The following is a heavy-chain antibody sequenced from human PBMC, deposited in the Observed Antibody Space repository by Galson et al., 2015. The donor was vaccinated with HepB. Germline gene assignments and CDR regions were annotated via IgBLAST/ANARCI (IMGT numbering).Heavy chain of an antibody. CDR3: ARDGSPETFDY. Sequence: SVKVSCKASGYTFTSYGMSWVRQAPGQGLEWMGRINAYNGNTNYAQKLQGRVTMTTDTSMSTAYMELSSLRSDDTAVYYCARDGSPETFDYWGQGTLVTVSS. CDR2: INAYNGNT. J-gene: IGHJ4*02. D-gene: IGHD1-14*01. V-gene: IGHV1-18*04. CDR1: GYTFTSYG.